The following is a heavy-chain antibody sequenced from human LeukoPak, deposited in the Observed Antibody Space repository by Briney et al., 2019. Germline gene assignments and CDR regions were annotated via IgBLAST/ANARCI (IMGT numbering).Heavy chain of an antibody. CDR2: IYYSGST. D-gene: IGHD3-10*01. CDR1: GGSISSYY. J-gene: IGHJ6*03. Sequence: SETLSLTCTVSGGSISSYYWSWIRQPPGKGLEWIGYIYYSGSTNYNPSLKSRVTISVDTSKNQFSLKLSSVTAADTAVYYCARDRWGYYYGSGSYSMDVWGKGTTVTVSS. CDR3: ARDRWGYYYGSGSYSMDV. V-gene: IGHV4-59*12.